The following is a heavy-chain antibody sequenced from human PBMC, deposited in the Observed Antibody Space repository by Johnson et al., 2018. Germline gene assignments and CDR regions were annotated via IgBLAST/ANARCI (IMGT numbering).Heavy chain of an antibody. D-gene: IGHD2-21*01. V-gene: IGHV4-59*12. CDR3: ARAGVITKYGMDV. Sequence: QVQLQESGPGLVKPSETLSLKCTVSGGSISSYSWSWIRPSPGKGLEWRAYVYSTGSTHYHPSLESRVTISVDTSKNPPSLKLNSVTAADTAGYYCARAGVITKYGMDVWGHGTTVIVSS. CDR1: GGSISSYS. J-gene: IGHJ6*02. CDR2: VYSTGST.